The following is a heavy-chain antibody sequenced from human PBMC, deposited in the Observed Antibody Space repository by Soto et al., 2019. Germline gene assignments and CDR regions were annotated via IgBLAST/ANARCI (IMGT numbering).Heavy chain of an antibody. CDR2: IYNSGST. CDR1: GGSISSTTHY. V-gene: IGHV4-61*01. CDR3: ARYRREAVAGYTLDN. Sequence: SETLSLTCTVSGGSISSTTHYWSWVRQHPGKGLEWIGYIYNSGSTNYNPSLKSRVTISEDTSKSQFSLKVKSMTAADTAVYYCARYRREAVAGYTLDNWGQGILVTVSS. D-gene: IGHD6-13*01. J-gene: IGHJ4*02.